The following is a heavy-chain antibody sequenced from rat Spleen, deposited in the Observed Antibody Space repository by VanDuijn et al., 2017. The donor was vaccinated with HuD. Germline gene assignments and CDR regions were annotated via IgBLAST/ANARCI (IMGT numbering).Heavy chain of an antibody. CDR3: GRRARNSGWDMDA. Sequence: EVKLLESGGGLVQPGGSMRLSCAASGFTFTDFYMNWIRQPAGKAPEWLGFIRSKANGYTTEYNPSVKGRFTISRDNTQNMLYLQMNTLRAEDTATYYCGRRARNSGWDMDAWGQGASVTVSS. CDR2: IRSKANGYTT. J-gene: IGHJ4*01. CDR1: GFTFTDFY. D-gene: IGHD4-3*01. V-gene: IGHV7-7*01.